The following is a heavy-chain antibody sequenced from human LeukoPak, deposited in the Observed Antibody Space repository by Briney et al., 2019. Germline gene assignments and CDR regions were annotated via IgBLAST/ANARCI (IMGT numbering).Heavy chain of an antibody. CDR1: GYTFTSYY. Sequence: ASVKVSCKASGYTFTSYYMQWVRQAPGQWLEWMGIINPNDATTSYTQKFQGRVAMTRDTSTSTVYMELSSLRSEDTAVYYCARAQYNDRGPDYWGQGTLVTVSS. V-gene: IGHV1-46*01. CDR3: ARAQYNDRGPDY. CDR2: INPNDATT. D-gene: IGHD3-22*01. J-gene: IGHJ4*02.